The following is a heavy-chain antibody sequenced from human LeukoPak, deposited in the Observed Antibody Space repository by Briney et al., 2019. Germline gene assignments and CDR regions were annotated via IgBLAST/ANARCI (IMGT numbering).Heavy chain of an antibody. D-gene: IGHD1-1*01. CDR3: ARDTGGTTFDY. Sequence: SETLSLTCTVSGGSISSSSYYWGWIRQPPGKGLEWIGSIYYSGSTYYNPSLKSRVTIAVDTSKNQFSLKLSSVTAADTAVYYCARDTGGTTFDYWGPGTLVTVSS. J-gene: IGHJ4*02. CDR2: IYYSGST. CDR1: GGSISSSSYY. V-gene: IGHV4-39*02.